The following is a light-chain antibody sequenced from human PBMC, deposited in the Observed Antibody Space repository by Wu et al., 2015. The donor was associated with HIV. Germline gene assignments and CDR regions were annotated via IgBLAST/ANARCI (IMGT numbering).Light chain of an antibody. CDR3: QQRTKWLGT. CDR1: QSLGSN. Sequence: EIVLTQSPATLSLYPGERATLSCRATQSLGSNLAWYQQRRGQAPRLLIQGTFYRAAGVPARFRGTGSETNFTLTITSLEAEDFAVYYCQQRTKWLGTFGQGTTVELK. V-gene: IGKV3-11*01. CDR2: GTF. J-gene: IGKJ1*01.